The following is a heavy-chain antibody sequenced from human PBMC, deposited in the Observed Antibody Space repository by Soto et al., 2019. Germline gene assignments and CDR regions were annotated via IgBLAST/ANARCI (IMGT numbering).Heavy chain of an antibody. V-gene: IGHV4-31*03. D-gene: IGHD3-3*01. CDR1: GGSIINGGYC. Sequence: PSETLSLTCTVSGGSIINGGYCWSWIRQHPGKGLEWIGYIYYSGSTYYNPSLKSRVTISVDTSKNQFSLKLSSVTAADTAVYYCARDRSYDFWSGYPRDYYYGMDVWGQGTTVTVSS. CDR3: ARDRSYDFWSGYPRDYYYGMDV. J-gene: IGHJ6*02. CDR2: IYYSGST.